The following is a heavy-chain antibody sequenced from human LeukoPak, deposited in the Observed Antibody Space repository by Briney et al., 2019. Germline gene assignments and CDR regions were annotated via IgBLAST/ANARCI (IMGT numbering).Heavy chain of an antibody. J-gene: IGHJ4*02. V-gene: IGHV1-46*01. CDR2: INPSGGST. Sequence: GASVKVSCKASGYTFTSYYMHWVRQAPGQGLEWMGIINPSGGSTSYAQKFQGRVTMTRDTSTSTVYKELSSLRSEDTAVYYCAREGDDILTGYGPWDYWGQGTLVTVSS. CDR1: GYTFTSYY. CDR3: AREGDDILTGYGPWDY. D-gene: IGHD3-9*01.